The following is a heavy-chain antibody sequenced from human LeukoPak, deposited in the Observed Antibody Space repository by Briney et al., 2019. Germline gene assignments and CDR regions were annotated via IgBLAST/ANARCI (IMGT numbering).Heavy chain of an antibody. CDR3: ATGVAVAGFYYFDY. Sequence: ASVKVSCKVSGYTLTELSMHWVRQAPGKGLEWMGGFDPEDGETIYAQKFQGRVTMTEDTSTDTAYMELSSLGSEDTAVYYCATGVAVAGFYYFDYWGQGTLVTVSS. J-gene: IGHJ4*02. V-gene: IGHV1-24*01. CDR1: GYTLTELS. D-gene: IGHD6-19*01. CDR2: FDPEDGET.